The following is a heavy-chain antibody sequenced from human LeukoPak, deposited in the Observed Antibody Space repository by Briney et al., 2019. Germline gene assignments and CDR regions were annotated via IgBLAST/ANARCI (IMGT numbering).Heavy chain of an antibody. Sequence: PSQTLSLTCTVSGGSISSGDYYWSWIRQPPGKRLEWIGYIYYSGSTYYNPSLKSRVTISVDTSKNQFSLKLSSVTAADTAVYYCARAHYYDSSGYYSTRNYYYYYGMDVWGQGTTVTVSS. D-gene: IGHD3-22*01. CDR1: GGSISSGDYY. J-gene: IGHJ6*02. V-gene: IGHV4-30-4*01. CDR3: ARAHYYDSSGYYSTRNYYYYYGMDV. CDR2: IYYSGST.